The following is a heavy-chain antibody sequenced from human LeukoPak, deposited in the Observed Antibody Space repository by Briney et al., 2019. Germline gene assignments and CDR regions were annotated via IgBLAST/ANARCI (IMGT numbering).Heavy chain of an antibody. D-gene: IGHD1-20*01. J-gene: IGHJ5*02. CDR2: ICSSGTT. CDR3: ARGEYNWNDLHL. CDR1: GFTVSSNY. Sequence: GGSLRLSCAASGFTVSSNYMSWVRQAPGKGLEWVSVICSSGTTYYADSVKGRFTISRDNSKNTLYLQMNSLRAEDTAVYYCARGEYNWNDLHLWGQGTLVTVSS. V-gene: IGHV3-66*01.